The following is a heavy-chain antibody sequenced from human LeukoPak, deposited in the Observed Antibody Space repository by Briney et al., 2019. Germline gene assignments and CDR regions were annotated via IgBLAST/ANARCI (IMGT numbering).Heavy chain of an antibody. V-gene: IGHV3-30*04. J-gene: IGHJ4*02. D-gene: IGHD2-8*02. CDR2: ISYDESRN. Sequence: GRPLRLSCAASGFTFSNYAMHWVRQAPGKGLEWVAIISYDESRNYYADSVKGRFTISRDNSKNTVHLQLSSLRAADTALYSCARDLTERKYYIAFWGQGTLVTVSS. CDR1: GFTFSNYA. CDR3: ARDLTERKYYIAF.